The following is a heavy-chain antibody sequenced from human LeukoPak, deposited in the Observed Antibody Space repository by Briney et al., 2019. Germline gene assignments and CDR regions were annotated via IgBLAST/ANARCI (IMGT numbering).Heavy chain of an antibody. CDR1: GGSISSSSYY. CDR3: ARQAHGSIAARPRYFDY. V-gene: IGHV4-39*01. Sequence: SETLSLTCTVSGGSISSSSYYWGWIRQPPGKGLEWIGGIYYSGSTYYNPSLKSRVTISVDTSKNQFSLKLSSVTAADTAVYYCARQAHGSIAARPRYFDYWGQGTLVTVSS. CDR2: IYYSGST. D-gene: IGHD6-6*01. J-gene: IGHJ4*02.